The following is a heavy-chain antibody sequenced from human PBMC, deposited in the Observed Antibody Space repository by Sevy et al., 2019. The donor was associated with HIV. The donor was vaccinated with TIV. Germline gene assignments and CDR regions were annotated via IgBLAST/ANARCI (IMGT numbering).Heavy chain of an antibody. Sequence: ASVKVSCKASGFTFTSSAVQWVRQARGQRLEWIGWIVVGSGNTNYAQKFQERVTITREMSTSTAYMELVSLRSEDTAVYYCAAGGGRFLEWDEDYDYGMDVWGQVTTVTVS. CDR2: IVVGSGNT. CDR3: AAGGGRFLEWDEDYDYGMDV. D-gene: IGHD3-3*01. CDR1: GFTFTSSA. V-gene: IGHV1-58*01. J-gene: IGHJ6*02.